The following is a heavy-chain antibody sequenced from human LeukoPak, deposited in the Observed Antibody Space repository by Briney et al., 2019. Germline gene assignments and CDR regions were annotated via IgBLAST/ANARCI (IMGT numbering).Heavy chain of an antibody. CDR1: GFIFNNYA. D-gene: IGHD6-19*01. J-gene: IGHJ4*02. Sequence: GRSLRLSCAGSGFIFNNYAMHWVRQPPGKGLEWVSGISWNSGSIDYADSVKGRFTISRDNAKNSLYLQMNSLRVEDTASYYCAKDNRRHYTSGPNPDSLHWGQGALVTVSS. CDR2: ISWNSGSI. CDR3: AKDNRRHYTSGPNPDSLH. V-gene: IGHV3-9*01.